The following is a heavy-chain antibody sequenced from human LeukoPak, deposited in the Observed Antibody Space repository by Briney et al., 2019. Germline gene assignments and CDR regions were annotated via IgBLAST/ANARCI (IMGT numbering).Heavy chain of an antibody. CDR3: ARGELLWFGEDWFQH. CDR1: GGSFSGYY. V-gene: IGHV4-34*01. Sequence: SETLSLTCAVYGGSFSGYYWGWIRQPPGKGLEWIGEINQSGSSDYNPSLKSRVTMSVDTSKNQFSLKLSSVTAADTAVYYCARGELLWFGEDWFQHWGQGTLVTVSS. D-gene: IGHD3-10*01. J-gene: IGHJ1*01. CDR2: INQSGSS.